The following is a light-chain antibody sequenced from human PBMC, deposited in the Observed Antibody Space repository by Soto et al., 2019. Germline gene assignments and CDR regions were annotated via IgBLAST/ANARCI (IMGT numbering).Light chain of an antibody. V-gene: IGLV2-23*02. CDR3: CSYAGSRDVV. CDR1: SSDVGSYNL. CDR2: EVS. J-gene: IGLJ2*01. Sequence: QSALTQPASVSGSPGQSITISCTGTSSDVGSYNLVSWYQQHLGKAPKLMIYEVSKRPSGVSNRFSGSKSGNTDSLTISGLQAEDEADYYCCSYAGSRDVVFGGGTQLTVL.